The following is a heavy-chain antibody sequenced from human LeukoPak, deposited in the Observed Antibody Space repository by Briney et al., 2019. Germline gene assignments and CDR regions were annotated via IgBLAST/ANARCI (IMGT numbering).Heavy chain of an antibody. CDR2: IYYSGST. J-gene: IGHJ4*02. V-gene: IGHV4-31*03. D-gene: IGHD5-24*01. Sequence: SETLSLTCTVSGGSISSGGYYWSWIRQHPGKGLEWIRYIYYSGSTYYNPSLKSRVTISVDTSKNQFSLKLSSVTAADTAVYYCVYVEMAWAAFVYWGQGTLVTVSS. CDR1: GGSISSGGYY. CDR3: VYVEMAWAAFVY.